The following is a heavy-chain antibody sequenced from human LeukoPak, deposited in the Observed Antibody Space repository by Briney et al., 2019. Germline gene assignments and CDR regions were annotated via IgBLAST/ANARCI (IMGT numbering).Heavy chain of an antibody. CDR2: TYSGGST. Sequence: PGGSLRLSCAASGFTFSSHGMHWVRQAPGKGLEWVSVTYSGGSTYYADSVKGRFTISRDNSKNTLYLQMNSLRAEDTAVYYCAKGTAILFDYWGQGTLVTVSS. CDR1: GFTFSSHG. V-gene: IGHV3-NL1*01. CDR3: AKGTAILFDY. J-gene: IGHJ4*02. D-gene: IGHD2-21*02.